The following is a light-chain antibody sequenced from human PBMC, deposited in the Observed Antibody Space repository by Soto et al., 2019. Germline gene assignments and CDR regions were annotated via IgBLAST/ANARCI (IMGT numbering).Light chain of an antibody. Sequence: DIQKTQSPPTLSASLGDRVTITCLASQSISSWLAWYQQKPGKAPDLLISDVSSLERGVASRFSGSGSGTEFTLTISSMQPDDFATYYCQQYNGYSRTLGQGTEVDIK. V-gene: IGKV1-5*01. CDR2: DVS. J-gene: IGKJ1*01. CDR3: QQYNGYSRT. CDR1: QSISSW.